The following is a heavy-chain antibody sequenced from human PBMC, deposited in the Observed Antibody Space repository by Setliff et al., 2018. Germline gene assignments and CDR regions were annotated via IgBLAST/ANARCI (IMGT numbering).Heavy chain of an antibody. CDR3: ARRPRAVYGSGRRNWFLDY. D-gene: IGHD3-10*01. CDR2: IVTYNDDT. Sequence: ASVKVSCKASGYPFTSYGVNWVRQAPGQGLEWMGRIVTYNDDTYYPRKFQGRVTMTADTSTSTAYMELRSLTSDDTAVYYCARRPRAVYGSGRRNWFLDYWGQGTLVTVSS. V-gene: IGHV1-18*04. J-gene: IGHJ4*02. CDR1: GYPFTSYG.